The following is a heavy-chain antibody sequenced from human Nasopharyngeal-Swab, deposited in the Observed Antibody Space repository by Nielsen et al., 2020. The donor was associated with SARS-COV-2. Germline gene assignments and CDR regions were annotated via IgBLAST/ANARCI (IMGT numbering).Heavy chain of an antibody. CDR3: ARYVDTAMVTGDY. CDR1: GFTFSSYS. J-gene: IGHJ4*02. D-gene: IGHD5-18*01. Sequence: GGSLRLYCAASGFTFSSYSMNWVRQAPGKGLEWVSSISSSSSSYIYYADSVKGRFTISRDNAKNSLYLQMNSLRAEDMAVYYCARYVDTAMVTGDYWGQGTLVTVSS. CDR2: ISSSSSSYI. V-gene: IGHV3-21*01.